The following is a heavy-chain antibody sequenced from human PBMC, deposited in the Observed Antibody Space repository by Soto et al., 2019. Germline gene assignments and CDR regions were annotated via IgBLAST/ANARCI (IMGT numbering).Heavy chain of an antibody. V-gene: IGHV3-23*01. CDR2: TSAGGTNT. Sequence: SGGALRVSCATSGFSFSNYAMSWVRQPPGKAQEWVSGTSAGGTNTFYADSVKGRFTISRDNSKNTLYLQMNRLRGEDTAVYYCAKGGYYSDNGGYYNCFTNWGQGAMVAVSS. D-gene: IGHD3-22*01. CDR1: GFSFSNYA. J-gene: IGHJ4*02. CDR3: AKGGYYSDNGGYYNCFTN.